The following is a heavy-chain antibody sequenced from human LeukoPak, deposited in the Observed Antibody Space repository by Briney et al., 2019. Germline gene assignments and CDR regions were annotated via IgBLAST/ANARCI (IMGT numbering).Heavy chain of an antibody. CDR1: GFSFSTYW. D-gene: IGHD6-19*01. CDR2: INPAGSET. CDR3: ARIPHYPLYSSAVDY. J-gene: IGHJ4*02. Sequence: GGSLRLSCAASGFSFSTYWMTWVRQAPGTGLEWVANINPAGSETYYVDPVKGRFSISRDNAKNLVYLQMNSLRAEDTALYYCARIPHYPLYSSAVDYWGQGTLVTVSS. V-gene: IGHV3-7*03.